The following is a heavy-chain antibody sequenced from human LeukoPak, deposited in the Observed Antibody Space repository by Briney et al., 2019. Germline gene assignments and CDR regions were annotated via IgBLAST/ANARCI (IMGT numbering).Heavy chain of an antibody. D-gene: IGHD2-2*01. CDR2: IFTSGST. V-gene: IGHV4-4*07. Sequence: PSETLSLTCTVSGAAISSFYWSWVRQPAGRGLEWIGRIFTSGSTHYNPSLKSRVTMSVDTSKNQLSLKLSSVTAADTAVYYCTRDPPVCISTSCCGGNWFDPWGQATLVTVSS. J-gene: IGHJ5*02. CDR1: GAAISSFY. CDR3: TRDPPVCISTSCCGGNWFDP.